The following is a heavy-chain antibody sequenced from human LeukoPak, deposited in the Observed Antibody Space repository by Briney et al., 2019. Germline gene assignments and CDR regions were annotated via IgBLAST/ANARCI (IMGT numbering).Heavy chain of an antibody. CDR2: MNPNSGNT. CDR1: GCTFTSYD. V-gene: IGHV1-8*03. J-gene: IGHJ5*02. Sequence: ASVRVACKASGCTFTSYDINWVRQATGQGLEWMGWMNPNSGNTGYAQKFQGRVTITRNTSISTAYMELSSLRSEDTAVYYCARGLGAYYYGSGSYRWFDPWGQGTLVTVSS. D-gene: IGHD3-10*01. CDR3: ARGLGAYYYGSGSYRWFDP.